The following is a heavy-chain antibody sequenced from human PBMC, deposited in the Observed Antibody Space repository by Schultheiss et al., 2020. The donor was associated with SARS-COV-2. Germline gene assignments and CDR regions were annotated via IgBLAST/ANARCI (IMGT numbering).Heavy chain of an antibody. CDR3: ARGRITMVQGVITGFDY. V-gene: IGHV4-34*01. CDR1: GGSINNGGYY. CDR2: INHSGST. D-gene: IGHD3-10*01. Sequence: SQTLSLTCTVSGGSINNGGYYWSWIRQPPGKGLEWIGEINHSGSTNYNPSLKSRVTISVDTSKNQFSLKLSSVTAADTAVYYCARGRITMVQGVITGFDYWGQGTLVTVSS. J-gene: IGHJ4*02.